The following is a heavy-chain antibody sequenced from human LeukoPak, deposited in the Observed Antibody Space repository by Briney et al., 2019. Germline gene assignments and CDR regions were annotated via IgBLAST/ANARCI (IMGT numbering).Heavy chain of an antibody. J-gene: IGHJ6*03. D-gene: IGHD6-13*01. CDR2: IYYSGST. Sequence: SETLSLTCTVSGGSISSYYWSWIRQPSGKGLEWIGYIYYSGSTNYNPSLKSRVTISVGTSKNQFSLKLSSVTAADTAVYYCARTTEAHSWRTRYYDYYMDVWGKGTTVTVSS. CDR3: ARTTEAHSWRTRYYDYYMDV. V-gene: IGHV4-59*01. CDR1: GGSISSYY.